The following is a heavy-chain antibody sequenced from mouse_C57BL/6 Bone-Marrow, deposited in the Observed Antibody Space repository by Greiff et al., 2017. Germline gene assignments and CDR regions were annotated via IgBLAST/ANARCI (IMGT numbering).Heavy chain of an antibody. V-gene: IGHV14-1*01. D-gene: IGHD2-5*01. Sequence: VQLQQSGAELVRPGASVKLSCTASGFNIKDYYMHWVKQRPEQGLEWIGRIDPEDGDTEYAPKFQGKATMTADTSSNTAYLQLSSLTSEDTAVYYCTLPLYYSNYVGFAYWGQGTLVTVSA. CDR2: IDPEDGDT. CDR3: TLPLYYSNYVGFAY. J-gene: IGHJ3*01. CDR1: GFNIKDYY.